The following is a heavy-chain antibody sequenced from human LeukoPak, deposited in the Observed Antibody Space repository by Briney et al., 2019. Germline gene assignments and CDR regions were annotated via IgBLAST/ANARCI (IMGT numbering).Heavy chain of an antibody. CDR3: ARYKRSPTILLGWFDP. CDR1: GDSVSSNSAA. J-gene: IGHJ5*02. D-gene: IGHD1-26*01. CDR2: TYYRSKWYN. V-gene: IGHV6-1*01. Sequence: SQTLSLTCAISGDSVSSNSAAWNWIRQSPSRGLEWLGRTYYRSKWYNDYAVSVKSRITINPDTSKNQFSLQLNSVTPEDTAVYYCARYKRSPTILLGWFDPWGQGTLVTVSS.